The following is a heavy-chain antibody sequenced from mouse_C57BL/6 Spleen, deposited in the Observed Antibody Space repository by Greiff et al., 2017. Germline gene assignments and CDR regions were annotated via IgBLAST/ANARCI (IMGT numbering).Heavy chain of an antibody. Sequence: QVQLLQSGPELVKPGASVKISCKASGYAFSSSWMNWVKQRPGKGLEWIGRIYPGDGDTNYNGKFKGKATLTADKSSSTAYMQLSSLTSEDSAVYFCELTYGYDDGRGAMDYWGQGTSVTVSS. D-gene: IGHD2-2*01. CDR3: ELTYGYDDGRGAMDY. CDR2: IYPGDGDT. V-gene: IGHV1-82*01. CDR1: GYAFSSSW. J-gene: IGHJ4*01.